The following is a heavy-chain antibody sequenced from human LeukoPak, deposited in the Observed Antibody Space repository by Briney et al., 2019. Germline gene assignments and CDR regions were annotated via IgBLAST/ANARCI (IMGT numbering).Heavy chain of an antibody. CDR3: ARSSWYFGDY. J-gene: IGHJ4*02. CDR2: ISWNSGSI. Sequence: TGGSLRLSCAASGFTFDDYAMHWARQAPGKGLEWVSGISWNSGSIGYADSVKGRFTISRDNAKNTLYLQMNSLRAEDTAVYYCARSSWYFGDYWGQGTLVTVSS. V-gene: IGHV3-9*01. CDR1: GFTFDDYA. D-gene: IGHD6-13*01.